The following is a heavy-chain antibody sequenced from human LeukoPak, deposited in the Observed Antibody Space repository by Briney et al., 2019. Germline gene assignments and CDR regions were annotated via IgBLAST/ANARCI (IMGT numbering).Heavy chain of an antibody. CDR2: ISSSSSYI. CDR1: GFTLSSHS. D-gene: IGHD3-16*01. J-gene: IGHJ4*02. V-gene: IGHV3-21*01. Sequence: GGSLRLSCAASGFTLSSHSMNWVRQAPGKGLAWVSSISSSSSYIYYADSVKGRFTISRDNAKNSLYLQMNSLRAEDTAVYYCARAAENYGGRFDSWGQGTLVTVSS. CDR3: ARAAENYGGRFDS.